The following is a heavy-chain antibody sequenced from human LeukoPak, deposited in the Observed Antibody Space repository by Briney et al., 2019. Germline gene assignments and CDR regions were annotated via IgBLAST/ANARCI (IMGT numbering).Heavy chain of an antibody. V-gene: IGHV4-59*01. CDR1: GGSISSYY. CDR3: ARVRYYGSGSLNWFDP. D-gene: IGHD3-10*01. Sequence: SETLSLTCTVSGGSISSYYWSWIRQPPGKGLEWIGYIYYSGSTNYNPSLKSRVTISVDTSKNQFSLKLSSVTAADTAVYYCARVRYYGSGSLNWFDPWGQGTLVTVSS. CDR2: IYYSGST. J-gene: IGHJ5*02.